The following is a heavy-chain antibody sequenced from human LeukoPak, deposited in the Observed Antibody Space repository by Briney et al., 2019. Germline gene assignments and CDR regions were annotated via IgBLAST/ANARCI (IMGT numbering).Heavy chain of an antibody. CDR1: GGSISRSNYH. V-gene: IGHV4-39*01. CDR2: IYHSGTT. J-gene: IGHJ5*02. CDR3: ARDPMTSPYNWFDT. Sequence: SETLSLTCTVSGGSISRSNYHWNWIRQPPGKALEWIGSIYHSGTTYYNPSLKSRVTIAVDTSKNQLSLKLNSVTAADTAVYYCARDPMTSPYNWFDTWGQGTLVTVSS. D-gene: IGHD3-22*01.